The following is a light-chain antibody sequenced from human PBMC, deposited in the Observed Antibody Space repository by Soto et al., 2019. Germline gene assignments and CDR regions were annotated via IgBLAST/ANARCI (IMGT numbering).Light chain of an antibody. Sequence: VMTQSPLSLPVTPGEPASISCRSSESLLHGNGYNYLDWYLQRPGQSPQPLIYLGSNRASGVPDRFSGSGSGTDFTLEISTVEAEDVGVYYCMQALQTPPTFGQGTRLEIK. V-gene: IGKV2-28*01. CDR1: ESLLHGNGYNY. CDR3: MQALQTPPT. J-gene: IGKJ5*01. CDR2: LGS.